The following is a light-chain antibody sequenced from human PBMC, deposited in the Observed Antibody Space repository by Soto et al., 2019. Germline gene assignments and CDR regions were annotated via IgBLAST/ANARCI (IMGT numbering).Light chain of an antibody. Sequence: IVLTQSPGTLSLSPGERATLSCRASQSVSSSYLAWYQQKPGQAPRLLIYGASSRATGIPDRFSGSGSGTDFTLTISRLETEDFAVYYCQQDGDSPWTFGQGTKGDIK. V-gene: IGKV3-20*01. CDR2: GAS. J-gene: IGKJ1*01. CDR3: QQDGDSPWT. CDR1: QSVSSSY.